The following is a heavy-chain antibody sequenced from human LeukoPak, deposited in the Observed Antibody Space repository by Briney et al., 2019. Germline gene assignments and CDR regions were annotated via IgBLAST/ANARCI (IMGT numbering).Heavy chain of an antibody. D-gene: IGHD4-11*01. V-gene: IGHV1-46*01. Sequence: GASVKVSCKASGGTFSSYAISWVRQAPGQGLEWMGIINPSGGSTSYAQKFQGRVTMTRDTSTSTVYMELSSLRSEDTAVYYCASAYSNRIFDYWGQGTLVTVSS. CDR3: ASAYSNRIFDY. CDR2: INPSGGST. J-gene: IGHJ4*02. CDR1: GGTFSSYA.